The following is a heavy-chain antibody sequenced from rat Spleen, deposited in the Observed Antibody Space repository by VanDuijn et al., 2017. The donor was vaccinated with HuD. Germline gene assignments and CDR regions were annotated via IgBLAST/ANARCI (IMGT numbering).Heavy chain of an antibody. J-gene: IGHJ3*01. V-gene: IGHV2-13*01. CDR2: MWYDGDA. CDR3: TSPFRWFAY. CDR1: GFSLSNYG. Sequence: QVQLKESGPGLVQPSQTLSLTCTVSGFSLSNYGVIWVRQPPGKGLEWMGRMWYDGDAAYNSALKSRLSISRDTSKNQVFLKMNSLQTEDTAIYFCTSPFRWFAYWGQGTLVTVSS.